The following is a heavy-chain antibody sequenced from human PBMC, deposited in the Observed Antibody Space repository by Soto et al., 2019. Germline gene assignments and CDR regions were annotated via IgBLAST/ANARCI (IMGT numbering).Heavy chain of an antibody. CDR2: LGAADDP. J-gene: IGHJ6*02. V-gene: IGHV3-13*05. D-gene: IGHD2-15*01. CDR1: GFTLSAYD. CDR3: ARAYSGRMPRRADYYYAMDV. Sequence: GGSLRLSCAASGFTLSAYDMHWVRQAEGKGLEWVSALGAADDPYYLVSVKGRFTISRENAKNSLYLQMNNLRAGDTAVYYCARAYSGRMPRRADYYYAMDVWGQGTTVTVSS.